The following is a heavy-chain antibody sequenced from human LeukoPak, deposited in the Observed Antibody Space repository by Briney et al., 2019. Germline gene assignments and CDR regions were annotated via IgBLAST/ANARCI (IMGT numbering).Heavy chain of an antibody. J-gene: IGHJ4*02. CDR2: IHHSGST. D-gene: IGHD3-3*01. CDR1: GYSISSGYY. V-gene: IGHV4-38-2*02. Sequence: PSETLSLTCTVSGYSISSGYYWGWIRQPPGKGLEWIGRIHHSGSTYYKPSLKSRVTMSVDTSKNQFSLKLHSVTAADTAVYYCARSADYWGQGTLVTVSS. CDR3: ARSADY.